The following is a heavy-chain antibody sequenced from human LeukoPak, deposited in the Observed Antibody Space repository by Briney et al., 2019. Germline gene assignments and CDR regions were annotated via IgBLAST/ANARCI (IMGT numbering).Heavy chain of an antibody. Sequence: GGSLRLSCAAPGFTFSSYGMHWVRQAPCKGLEWVAFIRYDGSTKYYADSVKGRFTISRDNSKNTLYLQMNSLRAEDTAVYYCAKVYGVPGWGQGTLVTVSS. V-gene: IGHV3-30*02. J-gene: IGHJ4*02. CDR3: AKVYGVPG. CDR2: IRYDGSTK. D-gene: IGHD3-3*01. CDR1: GFTFSSYG.